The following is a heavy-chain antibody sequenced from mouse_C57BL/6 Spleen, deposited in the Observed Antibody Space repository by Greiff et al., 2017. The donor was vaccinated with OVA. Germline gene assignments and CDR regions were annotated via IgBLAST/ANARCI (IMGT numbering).Heavy chain of an antibody. CDR2: INPNNGGT. CDR3: ARPYYGSSYGFAY. J-gene: IGHJ3*01. D-gene: IGHD1-1*01. V-gene: IGHV1-26*01. CDR1: GYTFTDYY. Sequence: EVQLQQSGPELVKPGASVKISCKASGYTFTDYYMNWVKQSHGKSLEWIGDINPNNGGTSYNQKFKGKATLTVDKSSSTAYMELRSLTSEDSAVYYCARPYYGSSYGFAYWGKGTLVTVSA.